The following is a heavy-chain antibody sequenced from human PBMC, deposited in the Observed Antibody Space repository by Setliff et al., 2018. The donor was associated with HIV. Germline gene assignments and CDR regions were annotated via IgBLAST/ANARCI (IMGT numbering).Heavy chain of an antibody. CDR3: ARSTSSIAARPRGAFDI. D-gene: IGHD6-6*01. CDR1: GYSFSTYW. Sequence: PGESLKISCKGSGYSFSTYWIGWVRQMPGKGLEWMGIIYPGDSETTYRPSFLGQVTISADRSISTAYLQWSSLKASDTAMYYCARSTSSIAARPRGAFDIWGQGTMVTVSS. V-gene: IGHV5-51*01. J-gene: IGHJ3*02. CDR2: IYPGDSET.